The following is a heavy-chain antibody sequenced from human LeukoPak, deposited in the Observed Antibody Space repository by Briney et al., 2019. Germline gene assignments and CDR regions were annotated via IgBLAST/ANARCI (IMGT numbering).Heavy chain of an antibody. CDR3: ARDSEYSSSWYEAFDY. J-gene: IGHJ4*02. CDR1: GGSISSYY. CDR2: IYTSGST. V-gene: IGHV4-4*07. D-gene: IGHD6-13*01. Sequence: PPETLSLTCTVSGGSISSYYWSWIRQPAGKGLEWIGRIYTSGSTNYNPSLKSRVTMSVDTSKNQFSLKLSSVTAADTAVYYCARDSEYSSSWYEAFDYWGQGTLVTVSS.